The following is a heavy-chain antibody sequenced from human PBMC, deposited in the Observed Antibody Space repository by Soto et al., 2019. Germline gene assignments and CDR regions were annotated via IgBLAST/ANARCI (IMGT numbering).Heavy chain of an antibody. V-gene: IGHV4-39*01. CDR3: ARPQRIAVRGVFDAFDI. CDR1: GGSISSSSYY. CDR2: IYYSGST. Sequence: SETLSLTCTVSGGSISSSSYYWGWIRQPPGKGLEWIGSIYYSGSTYYNPSLKSRVTISVDTSKNQFSLKLSSVTAADTAVYYCARPQRIAVRGVFDAFDIWGQGTMVTVSS. D-gene: IGHD3-10*01. J-gene: IGHJ3*02.